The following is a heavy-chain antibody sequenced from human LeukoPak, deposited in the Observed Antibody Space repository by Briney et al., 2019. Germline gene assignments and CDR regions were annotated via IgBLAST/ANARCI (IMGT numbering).Heavy chain of an antibody. V-gene: IGHV1-46*01. CDR1: GYTFTSYY. D-gene: IGHD3-10*01. Sequence: GASVTVSCKASGYTFTSYYMHWVRHAPGQGLEWMGIINPSGGSTSYAQKFQGRVTMTRDTSTSTVYMELSSLRSEDTAVYYCARQPATMVRGVTEIDYWGQGTLVTVSS. CDR3: ARQPATMVRGVTEIDY. CDR2: INPSGGST. J-gene: IGHJ4*02.